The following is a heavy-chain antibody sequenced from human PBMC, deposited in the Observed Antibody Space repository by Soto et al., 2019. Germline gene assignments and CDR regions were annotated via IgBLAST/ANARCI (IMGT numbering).Heavy chain of an antibody. V-gene: IGHV4-30-4*01. CDR2: IYYSGST. J-gene: IGHJ3*02. D-gene: IGHD3-3*01. CDR3: AREIAIFGVGSDVFYI. CDR1: GGSISSGDYY. Sequence: SETLSLTCTVSGGSISSGDYYWSWIRQPPGKGLEWIGYIYYSGSTYYNPSLKSRVTISVDTSKNQFSLKLSSVTAADTAVYYCAREIAIFGVGSDVFYIWGQGTMGTVSS.